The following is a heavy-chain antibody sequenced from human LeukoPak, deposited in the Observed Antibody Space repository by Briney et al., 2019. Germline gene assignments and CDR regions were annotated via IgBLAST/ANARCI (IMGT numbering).Heavy chain of an antibody. CDR2: IYNGVNT. CDR3: ARSRAFNSGAFDP. Sequence: LETLSLTCTVSGASVSSASYWTWIRQPPGKGVEWIAHIYNGVNTNYNPSLKSRVTISVDTSKNQFSLRLNSVTAADTAVYYCARSRAFNSGAFDPWGQGSLVTVSS. J-gene: IGHJ5*02. V-gene: IGHV4-61*01. D-gene: IGHD1-26*01. CDR1: GASVSSASY.